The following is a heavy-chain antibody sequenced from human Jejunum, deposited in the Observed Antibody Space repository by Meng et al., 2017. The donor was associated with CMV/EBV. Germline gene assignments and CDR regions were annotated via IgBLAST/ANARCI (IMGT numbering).Heavy chain of an antibody. CDR1: GYTFTNYG. J-gene: IGHJ4*02. V-gene: IGHV1-18*01. Sequence: QAQLVQSGGEVKKPGASMQVSCKASGYTFTNYGITWVRQAPGQGLEWMGWISAYNGNTNYAQTLQGRVTMTTDTSTSTAYMELGSLRSDDTAVYYCARVEVGITSGDYWGQGTLVTVSS. CDR2: ISAYNGNT. D-gene: IGHD1-26*01. CDR3: ARVEVGITSGDY.